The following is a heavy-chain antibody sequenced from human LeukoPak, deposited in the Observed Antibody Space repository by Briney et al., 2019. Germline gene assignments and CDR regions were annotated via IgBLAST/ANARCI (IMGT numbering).Heavy chain of an antibody. J-gene: IGHJ4*02. CDR3: ASSRYFDWLLNY. Sequence: GGSLRLSCAASGFTFSSYSMNWVRQAPGKGLEWVSSISSSSYIYYADSVKGRFTISRDNAKNSLYLQMNSLRAEDTAVYYCASSRYFDWLLNYWGQGTLVTVSS. V-gene: IGHV3-21*04. D-gene: IGHD3-9*01. CDR2: ISSSSYI. CDR1: GFTFSSYS.